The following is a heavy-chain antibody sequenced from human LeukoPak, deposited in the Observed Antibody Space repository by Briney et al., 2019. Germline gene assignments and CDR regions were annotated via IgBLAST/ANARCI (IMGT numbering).Heavy chain of an antibody. CDR1: GFTFNTYA. D-gene: IGHD4-17*01. CDR2: IRYDGSNK. V-gene: IGHV3-30*02. CDR3: AKEINDYGDYPLDY. J-gene: IGHJ4*02. Sequence: GGSLRLSCAASGFTFNTYAMHWVRQAPGKGLEWVAFIRYDGSNKYYADSMKGRLTISRDNSKNTLYLQMNSLRSEDTAVYYCAKEINDYGDYPLDYWGQGTLVTVSS.